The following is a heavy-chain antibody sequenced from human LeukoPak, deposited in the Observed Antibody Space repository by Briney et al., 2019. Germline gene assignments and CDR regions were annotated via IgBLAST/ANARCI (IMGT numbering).Heavy chain of an antibody. CDR3: ALEVGHGAGVSY. Sequence: SETLSLTCTVSGGSISSSSYYWGWIRQPPGKGLEWIGSIYYSGSTYYNPSLKSRVTISVDTSKNQFSLKLSSVTAADTAVYYCALEVGHGAGVSYWGQGTLVTVSS. J-gene: IGHJ4*02. CDR2: IYYSGST. D-gene: IGHD1-1*01. CDR1: GGSISSSSYY. V-gene: IGHV4-39*01.